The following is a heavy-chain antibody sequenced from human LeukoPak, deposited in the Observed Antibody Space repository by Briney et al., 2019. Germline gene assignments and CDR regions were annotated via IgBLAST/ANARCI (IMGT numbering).Heavy chain of an antibody. CDR3: ASGHYGDYA. J-gene: IGHJ4*02. Sequence: GGYLRLSCAASGFTFSGYWMSWVRQAPGKGLECVANIKQDGSEKYYVDSVKGRFTISRDNAENSLFLQMNSLRAEDTAVYYCASGHYGDYAWGQGTLVTVSS. D-gene: IGHD4-17*01. CDR1: GFTFSGYW. CDR2: IKQDGSEK. V-gene: IGHV3-7*01.